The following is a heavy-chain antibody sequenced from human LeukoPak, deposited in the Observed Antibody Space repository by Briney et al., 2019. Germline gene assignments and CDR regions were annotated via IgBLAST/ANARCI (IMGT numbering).Heavy chain of an antibody. CDR2: IKQDVSEK. J-gene: IGHJ5*01. CDR3: ASGFCGGSCLTNWFDS. CDR1: GFTFSKTW. D-gene: IGHD2-21*01. V-gene: IGHV3-7*01. Sequence: GGSLSLSCVASGFTFSKTWMNWVRQVPGKGLEWVAIIKQDVSEKYYADSVKGRFTISRDNGKNSVYLQMNSLRAEDTAVYYCASGFCGGSCLTNWFDSWGQGALVTVSS.